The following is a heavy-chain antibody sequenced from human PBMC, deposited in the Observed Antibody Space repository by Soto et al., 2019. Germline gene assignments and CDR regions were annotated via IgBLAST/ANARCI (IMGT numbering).Heavy chain of an antibody. CDR2: IYYSGST. J-gene: IGHJ6*03. V-gene: IGHV4-31*03. CDR3: ARDYRYDFWSGYYNRFYMDV. D-gene: IGHD3-3*01. CDR1: GGSISSGGHY. Sequence: PSETLSLTCTVSGGSISSGGHYWSWIRQHPGKGLEWIGYIYYSGSTYYNPSLKSRVTISVDTSKNQFSLKLSSVTAADTAVYYCARDYRYDFWSGYYNRFYMDVWGKGTTVIVSS.